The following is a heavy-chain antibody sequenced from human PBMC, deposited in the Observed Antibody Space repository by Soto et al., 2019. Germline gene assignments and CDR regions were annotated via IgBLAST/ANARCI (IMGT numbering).Heavy chain of an antibody. Sequence: ASVKVSCKASGYTFTSYAMHWVRQAPGQRLEWMGGINAGNGNTKFSQKFQGRVTITRDTSANTAFMELSSLRSEDTAVYYCAGFREAAAAFSPFDYWGQGTLVTVSS. CDR3: AGFREAAAAFSPFDY. V-gene: IGHV1-3*01. J-gene: IGHJ4*02. CDR2: INAGNGNT. D-gene: IGHD6-13*01. CDR1: GYTFTSYA.